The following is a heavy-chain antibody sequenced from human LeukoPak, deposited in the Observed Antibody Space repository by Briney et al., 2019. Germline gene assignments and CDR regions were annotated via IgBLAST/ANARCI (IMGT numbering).Heavy chain of an antibody. CDR3: AKAQYSSGWDY. CDR2: ISWNSGSI. Sequence: GGSLRLSCAASGFTFDDYAMHWVRQAPGKGLEWVSGISWNSGSIGYADSVKARFTISRDNAKNSLYLQMNSLRAEDTALYYCAKAQYSSGWDYWGQGTLVTVSS. D-gene: IGHD6-19*01. J-gene: IGHJ4*02. V-gene: IGHV3-9*01. CDR1: GFTFDDYA.